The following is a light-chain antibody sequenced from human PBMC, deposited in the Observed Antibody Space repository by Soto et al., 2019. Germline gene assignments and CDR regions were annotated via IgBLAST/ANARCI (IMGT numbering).Light chain of an antibody. CDR3: QQYNSYWT. CDR2: RAS. V-gene: IGKV1-5*03. Sequence: DIQMTQSPSTLSASVGDRVTITCRASQSISTWLAWYQHKPGKAPKLLIYRASCLESGVPSRFSGSGSGTEFTRTISSLQPDDFATYYCQQYNSYWTFGQGTKVEIK. CDR1: QSISTW. J-gene: IGKJ1*01.